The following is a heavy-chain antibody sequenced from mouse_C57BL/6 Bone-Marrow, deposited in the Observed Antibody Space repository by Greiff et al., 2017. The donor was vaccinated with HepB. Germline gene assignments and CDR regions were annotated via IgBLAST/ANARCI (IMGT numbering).Heavy chain of an antibody. D-gene: IGHD1-1*01. J-gene: IGHJ4*01. CDR2: ISSGGSYT. V-gene: IGHV5-6*01. Sequence: EVQGVESGGDLVKPGGSLKLSCAASGFTFSSYGMSWVRQTPDKRLEWVATISSGGSYTYYPDSVKGRFTISRDNAKNTLYLQMSSLKSEDTAMYYCARYYPRDYAMDYWGQGTSVTVSS. CDR3: ARYYPRDYAMDY. CDR1: GFTFSSYG.